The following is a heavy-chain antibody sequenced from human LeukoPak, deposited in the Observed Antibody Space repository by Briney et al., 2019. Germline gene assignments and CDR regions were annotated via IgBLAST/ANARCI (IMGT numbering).Heavy chain of an antibody. D-gene: IGHD3-10*01. V-gene: IGHV4-39*07. J-gene: IGHJ4*02. Sequence: PSETLSLTCSVSGGSISTTSYYWGWIRQPPGKGLEWIGSIYYSGTTYYNPSLKSRVTISVDTSKNQFSLKVSSVTAADTAVYYCARDKGWFEDSWGQGTLVTVSS. CDR1: GGSISTTSYY. CDR2: IYYSGTT. CDR3: ARDKGWFEDS.